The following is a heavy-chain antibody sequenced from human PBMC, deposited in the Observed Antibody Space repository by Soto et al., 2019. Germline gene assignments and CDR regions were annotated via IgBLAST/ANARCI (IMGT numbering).Heavy chain of an antibody. D-gene: IGHD2-15*01. CDR1: GDSFSGYY. Sequence: QVQLVQSGAEVKKPGASVKVSCKASGDSFSGYYIHWVRQAPGQGLEWMGIVNPSGESTSYAQKFQGRVAMTWDTSTSTVYMELSRLRSEDTAVYYCVSAIDYCSGGNCYSDSDAFDIWGHGTMVTVSS. CDR2: VNPSGEST. CDR3: VSAIDYCSGGNCYSDSDAFDI. V-gene: IGHV1-46*01. J-gene: IGHJ3*02.